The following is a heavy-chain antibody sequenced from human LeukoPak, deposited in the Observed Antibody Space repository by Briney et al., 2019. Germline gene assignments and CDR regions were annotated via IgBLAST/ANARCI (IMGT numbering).Heavy chain of an antibody. D-gene: IGHD6-19*01. CDR3: ATKQWLVRGWFDP. Sequence: GGSLRLSCAASGFTFTSYAMSWVRQAPGKGLEWVSAISGSGGSTYHADSVKGRFTISRDNSKNTLYLQMNSLTAEDTALYYCATKQWLVRGWFDPWGQGTLVTVSS. CDR1: GFTFTSYA. CDR2: ISGSGGST. V-gene: IGHV3-23*01. J-gene: IGHJ5*02.